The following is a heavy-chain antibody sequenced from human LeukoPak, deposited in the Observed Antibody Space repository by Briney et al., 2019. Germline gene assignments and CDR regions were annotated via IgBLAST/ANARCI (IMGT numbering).Heavy chain of an antibody. V-gene: IGHV4-39*07. Sequence: SETLSLTCTVSGGSISSSSYYWGWIRQPPGKGLEWIGSIYYSGSTYYNPSLKSRVTISVDTSKNQFSLKLSSVTAADTAVYYCATKRWLQFNYWGQGTLVTVSS. CDR1: GGSISSSSYY. J-gene: IGHJ4*02. CDR2: IYYSGST. D-gene: IGHD5-24*01. CDR3: ATKRWLQFNY.